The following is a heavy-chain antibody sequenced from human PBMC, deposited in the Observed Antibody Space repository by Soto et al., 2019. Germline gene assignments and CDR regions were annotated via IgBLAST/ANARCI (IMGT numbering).Heavy chain of an antibody. CDR2: ISGSGGST. D-gene: IGHD1-26*01. Sequence: PGGSLRLSCAASGFTFSSYSMNWFRQAPGKGLEWVSAISGSGGSTYYADSVKGRFTISRDNSKNTLYLQMNSLRAEDTAVYYCAPVPQWELRVRIDYWGQGTLVTVSS. J-gene: IGHJ4*02. CDR1: GFTFSSYS. V-gene: IGHV3-23*01. CDR3: APVPQWELRVRIDY.